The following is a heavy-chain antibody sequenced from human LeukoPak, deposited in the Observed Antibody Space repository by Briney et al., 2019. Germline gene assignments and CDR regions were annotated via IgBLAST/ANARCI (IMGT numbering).Heavy chain of an antibody. CDR2: IYSGGSS. CDR1: GGSISSSSYY. V-gene: IGHV4-39*07. J-gene: IGHJ4*02. Sequence: DPSETLSLTCTVSGGSISSSSYYWGWIRQPPGKELEWIGSIYSGGSSYYNPSLKSRVTISVDTSNNQFSLKVNSVTAADTAVYYCARDSPGSTSGWPDYWGQGTLVSVSS. CDR3: ARDSPGSTSGWPDY. D-gene: IGHD6-19*01.